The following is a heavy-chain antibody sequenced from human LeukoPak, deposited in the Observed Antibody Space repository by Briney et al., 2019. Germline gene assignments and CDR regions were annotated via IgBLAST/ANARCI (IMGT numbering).Heavy chain of an antibody. J-gene: IGHJ4*02. D-gene: IGHD3-22*01. V-gene: IGHV3-21*01. CDR3: ATYRSGY. Sequence: GGSLRLSCVGSGFTFIGYTMNWDRQAPGKGLEWVSSIASSSDSIHYADSVQGRFTISRDNARNSLYLQMNSLRAEDTAIYYCATYRSGYWGQGTLVTVSS. CDR2: IASSSDSI. CDR1: GFTFIGYT.